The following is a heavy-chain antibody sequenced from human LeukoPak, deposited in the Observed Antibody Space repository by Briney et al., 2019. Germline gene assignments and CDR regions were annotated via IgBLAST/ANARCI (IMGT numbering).Heavy chain of an antibody. CDR2: IRYDGSNK. CDR1: GFTFSSYG. Sequence: GGSLRLSCAASGFTFSSYGMHWVRQAPGKGLEWVAFIRYDGSNKYYADSVKGRFTISRDNSKNTLYLQMNSLRAEDTPVYYCAKEAKAYCGGDCYPYNYYYYMDVWGKGTTVTISS. J-gene: IGHJ6*03. D-gene: IGHD2-21*02. V-gene: IGHV3-30*02. CDR3: AKEAKAYCGGDCYPYNYYYYMDV.